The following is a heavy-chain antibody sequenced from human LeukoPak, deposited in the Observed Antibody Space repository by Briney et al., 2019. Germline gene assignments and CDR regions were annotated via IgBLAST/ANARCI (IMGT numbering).Heavy chain of an antibody. CDR1: GFTFSNYW. V-gene: IGHV3-7*03. D-gene: IGHD5-18*01. J-gene: IGHJ4*02. CDR2: IKQDGSEK. Sequence: GGSLRLSCAASGFTFSNYWMSWVRQAPEKGLEWVANIKQDGSEKYYVDSVKGRFTISRDNAKNSLYLQMNSLRAEDTAVYYCAKDKTAMSDEVFDYWGQGTLVTVSS. CDR3: AKDKTAMSDEVFDY.